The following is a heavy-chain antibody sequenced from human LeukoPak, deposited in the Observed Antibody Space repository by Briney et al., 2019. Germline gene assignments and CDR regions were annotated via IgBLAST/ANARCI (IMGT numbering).Heavy chain of an antibody. J-gene: IGHJ2*01. CDR2: INPSGGST. D-gene: IGHD2-2*01. Sequence: ASVKVSCKASGYTFTSYYMHWVRQAPGQGLEWMGIINPSGGSTSYAQKFQGRVTMTRDTSTSTVYMELSSLRSEDTAVYYCARSPCSSTSCATRYFDLWGRGTLVTVSS. CDR1: GYTFTSYY. V-gene: IGHV1-46*01. CDR3: ARSPCSSTSCATRYFDL.